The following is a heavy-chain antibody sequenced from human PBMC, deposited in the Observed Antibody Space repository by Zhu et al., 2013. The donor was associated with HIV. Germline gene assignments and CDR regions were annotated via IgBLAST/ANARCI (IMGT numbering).Heavy chain of an antibody. J-gene: IGHJ4*02. D-gene: IGHD3-10*02. V-gene: IGHV1-18*01. CDR3: ARGPYFRDYFDY. CDR2: ISPYNGNT. CDR1: DYTFINYA. Sequence: QVHLVQSGAEVKKPGASVKVSCKGSDYTFINYAITWVRQAPGQGLEWMGSISPYNGNTNYLQKFQGRVTVTTDTSTSTAYMELRSLTSDDTAVYYCARGPYFRDYFDYWGRGTLVTVSS.